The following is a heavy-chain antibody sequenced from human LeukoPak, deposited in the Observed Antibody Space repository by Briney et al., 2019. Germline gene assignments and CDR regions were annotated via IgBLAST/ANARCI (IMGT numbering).Heavy chain of an antibody. V-gene: IGHV3-48*03. J-gene: IGHJ5*02. Sequence: GSLRLSCAASGFTFSSYEMNWVRQAPGKGLEWVSYISSSGTTIYYADFVKGRFTISRDNAKNSLYLQMNSLRAEDTAVYYCARVGVVVAATGNLWFDPWGQGTLVTVSS. D-gene: IGHD2-15*01. CDR3: ARVGVVVAATGNLWFDP. CDR1: GFTFSSYE. CDR2: ISSSGTTI.